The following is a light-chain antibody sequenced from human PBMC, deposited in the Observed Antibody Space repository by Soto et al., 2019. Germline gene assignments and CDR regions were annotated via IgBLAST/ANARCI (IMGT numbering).Light chain of an antibody. V-gene: IGKV1-27*01. CDR3: QRYYTGPPL. CDR1: QGITNH. CDR2: AAS. J-gene: IGKJ3*01. Sequence: DNQMTQSPSSLSASVGDRVTITCRASQGITNHLAWYQQRPGKVPYLLIFAASILQPGVPSRFSGLGSGTDFTLTISGLRPEDVATYYCQRYYTGPPLFGPGTRVHIK.